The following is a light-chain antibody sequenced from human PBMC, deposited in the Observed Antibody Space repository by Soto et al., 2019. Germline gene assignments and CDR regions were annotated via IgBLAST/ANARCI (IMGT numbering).Light chain of an antibody. CDR2: EVS. J-gene: IGLJ1*01. CDR1: SSDVGGYNY. V-gene: IGLV2-14*01. CDR3: SSFTSSRAYV. Sequence: QSVLTQPASVSGSPGQSITISCTGTSSDVGGYNYVSWYQQHPGKAPKLMIYEVSNRPSGVSFRFSGSKSGNTASLTISGLQAEDEADYYCSSFTSSRAYVFGIGTKATVL.